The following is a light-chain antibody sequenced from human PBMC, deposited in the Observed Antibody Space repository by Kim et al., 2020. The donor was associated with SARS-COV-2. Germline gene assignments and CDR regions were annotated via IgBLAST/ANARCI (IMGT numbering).Light chain of an antibody. CDR2: GAS. V-gene: IGKV3-20*01. CDR3: QQYGSSLYT. Sequence: LSPGERATLSCRASQSVSSSDVAWYQKKPGQAPRLRSYGASSRATGIPDRFSGSGSGTDFTLTISRLEPEDFAVYYCQQYGSSLYTFGQGTKLEI. J-gene: IGKJ2*01. CDR1: QSVSSSD.